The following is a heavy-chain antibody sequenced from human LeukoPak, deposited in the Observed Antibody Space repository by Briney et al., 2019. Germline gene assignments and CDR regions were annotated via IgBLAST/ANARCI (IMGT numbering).Heavy chain of an antibody. CDR2: ISSSGTTI. V-gene: IGHV3-48*03. Sequence: GGSLRLSCAASGFTFSSYEMNWVRQAPGKGLEWVSYISSSGTTIYYADSVKGRFTISRDNSNNTLYLQMNSLRAEDTAVYYCAKDRWDSVIVPALGDLGYWGQGTLVTVSS. D-gene: IGHD2-2*01. J-gene: IGHJ4*02. CDR1: GFTFSSYE. CDR3: AKDRWDSVIVPALGDLGY.